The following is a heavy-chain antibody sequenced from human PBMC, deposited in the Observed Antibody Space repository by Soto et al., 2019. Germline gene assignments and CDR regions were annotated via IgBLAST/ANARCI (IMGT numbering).Heavy chain of an antibody. V-gene: IGHV5-51*01. CDR1: GYTFTSYY. D-gene: IGHD4-17*01. Sequence: GESLKISCKGSGYTFTSYYIGWVRQMPGKGLEWMGIIYPGDSDTRYSPSFQGQVTISADKSISTAYLQWSSLKASDIAIYYCARMTTVTTLFNYWGQGTLVTVSS. J-gene: IGHJ4*02. CDR2: IYPGDSDT. CDR3: ARMTTVTTLFNY.